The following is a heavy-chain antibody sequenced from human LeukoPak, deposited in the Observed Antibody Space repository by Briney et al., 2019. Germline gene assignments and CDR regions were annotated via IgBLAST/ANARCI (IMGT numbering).Heavy chain of an antibody. CDR1: GYTFTNYW. Sequence: GESLKISCKGFGYTFTNYWIGWVRQMPGEGLEWMGIVYPGDSDTRYSPSFQGRVTISADKSITTAYLQWSSLRASDTAMYYCARLGGSDDYVYFDYWGQGMLVTVSS. CDR2: VYPGDSDT. V-gene: IGHV5-51*01. J-gene: IGHJ4*02. D-gene: IGHD4-17*01. CDR3: ARLGGSDDYVYFDY.